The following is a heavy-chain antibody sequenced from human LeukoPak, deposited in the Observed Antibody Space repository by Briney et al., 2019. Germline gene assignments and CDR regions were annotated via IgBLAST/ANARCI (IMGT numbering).Heavy chain of an antibody. Sequence: GASVKVSCKASGYTFSGYYIHWVRQAPGQGLEWLGWINPNSGGTNYAQKFQGRVTMTRDTSFSTAYMELSRLRSDDTAVYYCASGGAAYCSSASCYHMEYFDYWGQGTLVTVSS. CDR2: INPNSGGT. D-gene: IGHD2-2*01. V-gene: IGHV1-2*02. CDR3: ASGGAAYCSSASCYHMEYFDY. CDR1: GYTFSGYY. J-gene: IGHJ4*02.